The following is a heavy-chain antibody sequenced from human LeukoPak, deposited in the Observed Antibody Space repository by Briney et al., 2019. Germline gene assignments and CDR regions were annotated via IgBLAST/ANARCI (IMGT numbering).Heavy chain of an antibody. CDR1: GGSISSYY. J-gene: IGHJ5*02. CDR3: ARETWGNWFDP. D-gene: IGHD1-26*01. V-gene: IGHV4-59*01. CDR2: IYYSGST. Sequence: SETLSLTCTVSGGSISSYYWSWIRQPPGKGLEWIGYIYYSGSTNYNPPLKSRVTISVDTSKNQFSLKLSSVTAADTAVYYCARETWGNWFDPWGQGTLVTVSS.